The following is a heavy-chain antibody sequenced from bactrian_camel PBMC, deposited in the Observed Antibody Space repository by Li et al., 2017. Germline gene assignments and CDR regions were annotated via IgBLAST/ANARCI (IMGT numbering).Heavy chain of an antibody. J-gene: IGHJ4*01. Sequence: HVQLVESGGGSVQAGGSLRFSCAASGATDGVTCTGWFRQAPGKEREGVAAIDSILATVYADSVKGRFTISQETTANRRTLALQMNSLKTEDTAVYYCAARHCSSYEYNYWGQGTQVTVS. D-gene: IGHD2*01. CDR3: AARHCSSYEYNY. V-gene: IGHV3S55*01. CDR1: GATDGVTC. CDR2: IDSILAT.